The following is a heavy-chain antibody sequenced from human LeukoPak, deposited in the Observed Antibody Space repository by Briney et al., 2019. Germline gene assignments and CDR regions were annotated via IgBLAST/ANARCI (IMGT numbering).Heavy chain of an antibody. Sequence: SETLSLTCTVSGGSISSYYWSWIRQPPGKGLEFIGYIYHGGSTNYNPSLKSRLTMSVDTSKNQFSLKLSSVTAADTAVYYCARHPTDNYSFDYWGQGALVTVSS. J-gene: IGHJ4*02. V-gene: IGHV4-59*01. CDR3: ARHPTDNYSFDY. CDR1: GGSISSYY. CDR2: IYHGGST. D-gene: IGHD5-24*01.